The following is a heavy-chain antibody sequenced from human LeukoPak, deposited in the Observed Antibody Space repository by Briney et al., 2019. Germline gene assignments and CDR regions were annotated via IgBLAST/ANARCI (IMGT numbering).Heavy chain of an antibody. CDR3: AKDLRSTSTNGFDP. CDR2: ISGSGGST. V-gene: IGHV3-23*01. CDR1: GFTFSSYA. J-gene: IGHJ5*02. Sequence: GGSLTLPCAASGFTFSSYAMSWVRQAPGKGLEWVSAISGSGGSTYYADSVKGRFTISRDNSKNTLYLQMNSLRAEDTAVYYCAKDLRSTSTNGFDPWGQGTLVTDSS. D-gene: IGHD2-2*01.